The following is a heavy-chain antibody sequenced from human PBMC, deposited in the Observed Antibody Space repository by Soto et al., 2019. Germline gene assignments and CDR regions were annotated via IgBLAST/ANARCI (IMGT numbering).Heavy chain of an antibody. Sequence: RLSCAGSGFTFNSYAMTWVRQAPGKGLEWVSSIGGSGGGTFYAESVKGRFTISRDISTNTLFLQMKSLRIEDTAMYYCARVANIVDAFDIWGQGTMVTVSS. J-gene: IGHJ3*02. CDR2: IGGSGGGT. CDR1: GFTFNSYA. CDR3: ARVANIVDAFDI. V-gene: IGHV3-23*01. D-gene: IGHD3-16*02.